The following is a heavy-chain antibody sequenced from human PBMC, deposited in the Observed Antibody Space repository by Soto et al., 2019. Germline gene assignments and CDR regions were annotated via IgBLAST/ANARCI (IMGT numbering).Heavy chain of an antibody. Sequence: PGESLKISCKASGYDFNNYWIGWVRQLPGKGLEWMGIIYPGDSDTRYSPSFQGQVTISADKSISTAYLQWSSLKASDTAMYYCAILAYCGGDCYPQQYFQHWGQGTLVTVSS. CDR2: IYPGDSDT. V-gene: IGHV5-51*01. D-gene: IGHD2-21*02. J-gene: IGHJ1*01. CDR3: AILAYCGGDCYPQQYFQH. CDR1: GYDFNNYW.